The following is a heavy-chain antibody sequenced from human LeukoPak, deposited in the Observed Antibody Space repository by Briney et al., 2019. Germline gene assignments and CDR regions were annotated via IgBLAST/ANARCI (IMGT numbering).Heavy chain of an antibody. V-gene: IGHV4-38-2*02. CDR3: ARDRITGTTDFDY. CDR2: IYHSGST. J-gene: IGHJ4*02. CDR1: GYSISSGYY. D-gene: IGHD1-20*01. Sequence: SETLSLTCAVSGYSISSGYYWGWIRQPPGKGLEWIGSIYHSGSTYYNPSLKSRVTISVDTSKNQFSLKLSSVTAADTAVYYCARDRITGTTDFDYWGPGTLVTVSS.